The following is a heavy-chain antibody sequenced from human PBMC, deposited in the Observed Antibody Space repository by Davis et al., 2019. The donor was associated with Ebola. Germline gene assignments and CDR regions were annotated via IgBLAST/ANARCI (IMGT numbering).Heavy chain of an antibody. CDR2: ISAYNGNT. J-gene: IGHJ4*02. CDR3: AKAGRDNWNYGY. CDR1: GYIFTSYA. Sequence: AASVKVSCKASGYIFTSYAMHWVRQAPGQGLEWMGWISAYNGNTNYAQKLQGRVTMTTDTSTSTAYMELRSLRSDDTAVYYCAKAGRDNWNYGYWGQGTLVTVSS. V-gene: IGHV1-18*01. D-gene: IGHD1-7*01.